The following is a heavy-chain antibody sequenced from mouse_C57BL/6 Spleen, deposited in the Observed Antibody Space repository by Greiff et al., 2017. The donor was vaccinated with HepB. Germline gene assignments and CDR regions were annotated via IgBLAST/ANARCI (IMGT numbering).Heavy chain of an antibody. J-gene: IGHJ2*01. CDR2: FYPGSGSI. Sequence: QVQLQQSGAELVKPGASVKLSCKASGYTFTEYTIHWVKQRSGQGLEWIGWFYPGSGSIKYNEKFKDKATLTADKSSSTVYMELSRLTSEDSAVYFCARHEEAHCYSSSYDYVDYWCQGTTLTASS. CDR1: GYTFTEYT. V-gene: IGHV1-62-2*01. D-gene: IGHD1-1*01. CDR3: ARHEEAHCYSSSYDYVDY.